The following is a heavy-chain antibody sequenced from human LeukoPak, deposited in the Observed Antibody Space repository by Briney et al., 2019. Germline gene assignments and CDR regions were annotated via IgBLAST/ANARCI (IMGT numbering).Heavy chain of an antibody. Sequence: GGPLRLSCAASGFTLSNYWMGWVRQGPGKGLVWISRIYRDGGRTNYADSVKGRFTISGDTAKNTLFLQMNSLRAEDTAVYFCARSGRGGAFDLWGQGTMVTVSS. J-gene: IGHJ3*01. V-gene: IGHV3-74*01. CDR3: ARSGRGGAFDL. CDR1: GFTLSNYW. CDR2: IYRDGGRT. D-gene: IGHD1-26*01.